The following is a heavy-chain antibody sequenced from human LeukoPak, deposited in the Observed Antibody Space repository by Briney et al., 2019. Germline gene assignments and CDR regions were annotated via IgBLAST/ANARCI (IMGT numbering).Heavy chain of an antibody. CDR3: ARDLITVTKGFDI. CDR1: TDSFSRHY. CDR2: ISYIGST. Sequence: SETLSLTCAVSTDSFSRHYWSWIRQPPGKGLEWIGYISYIGSTNYNPSLKSRVTISIDMSKNQFSLRLRSVTAADTAVYYCARDLITVTKGFDIWGQGTMVSVSS. J-gene: IGHJ3*02. D-gene: IGHD4-17*01. V-gene: IGHV4-59*11.